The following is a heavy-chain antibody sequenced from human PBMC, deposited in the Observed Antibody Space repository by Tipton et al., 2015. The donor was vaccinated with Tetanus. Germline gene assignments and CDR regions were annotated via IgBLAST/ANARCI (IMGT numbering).Heavy chain of an antibody. CDR3: GRGRGVGPHEYFEH. Sequence: QLVQSGGEVKKPGASVKVSCKASGYTFTHYGVNWVRQAPGQGLEWMGWISPFNENVNFAEKFQGKLTMTTSGSTATVFMDLRRLKSAATVIYFFGRGRGVGPHEYFEHWGQGTLVTVSS. D-gene: IGHD6-6*01. CDR2: ISPFNENV. V-gene: IGHV1-18*01. J-gene: IGHJ5*02. CDR1: GYTFTHYG.